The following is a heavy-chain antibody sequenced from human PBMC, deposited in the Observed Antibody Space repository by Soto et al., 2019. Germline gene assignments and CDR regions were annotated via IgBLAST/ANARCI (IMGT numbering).Heavy chain of an antibody. Sequence: GSLRLSCAASGFTFSSYWMSWVRQAPGKGLEWVANIKQDGSEKYYVDSVKGRFTISRDNAKNSLYLQMNSLRAEDTAVYYCARDIRRIRYNWFDPWGQGTLVTVSS. CDR2: IKQDGSEK. V-gene: IGHV3-7*01. CDR3: ARDIRRIRYNWFDP. J-gene: IGHJ5*02. D-gene: IGHD3-3*02. CDR1: GFTFSSYW.